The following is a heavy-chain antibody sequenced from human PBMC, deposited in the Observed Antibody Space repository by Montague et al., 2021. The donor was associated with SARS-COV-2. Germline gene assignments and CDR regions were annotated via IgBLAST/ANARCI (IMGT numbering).Heavy chain of an antibody. Sequence: TLSLTCTVSGGSISSGSYYWSWTRQPAGKGLEWIGRIYTSGSNNYNPSLKSRVTISVDTSKTQFSLKLSSVTAADTAVYYCARADFWSGYLYFDYWGQGTLVTVSS. CDR2: IYTSGSN. CDR3: ARADFWSGYLYFDY. D-gene: IGHD3-3*01. V-gene: IGHV4-61*02. J-gene: IGHJ4*02. CDR1: GGSISSGSYY.